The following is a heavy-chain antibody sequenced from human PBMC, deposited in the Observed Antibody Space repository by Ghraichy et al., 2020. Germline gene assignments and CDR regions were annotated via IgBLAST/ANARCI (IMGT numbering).Heavy chain of an antibody. Sequence: LSLTCAASGFTFDDYAMHWVRQAPGKGLEWVSGISWNSGSIGYADSVKGRFTISRDNAKNSLYLQMNSLRAEDTALYYCAKDMRGDYWSGYFDYWGQGTLVTVSS. CDR2: ISWNSGSI. CDR1: GFTFDDYA. CDR3: AKDMRGDYWSGYFDY. J-gene: IGHJ4*02. D-gene: IGHD4-17*01. V-gene: IGHV3-9*01.